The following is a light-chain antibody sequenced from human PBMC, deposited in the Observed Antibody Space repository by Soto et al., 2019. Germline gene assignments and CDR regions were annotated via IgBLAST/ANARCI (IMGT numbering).Light chain of an antibody. CDR3: SSYTSSNTVL. Sequence: QSVLTQPASVSGSPGQSITISCTGTISDVGGYNYVSWYQHHPGKAPKLMIYDVTDRPSGISFRFSGSKSGNTASLTISRLQAEDEADYYCSSYTSSNTVLFGAGAKLT. V-gene: IGLV2-14*03. CDR1: ISDVGGYNY. CDR2: DVT. J-gene: IGLJ2*01.